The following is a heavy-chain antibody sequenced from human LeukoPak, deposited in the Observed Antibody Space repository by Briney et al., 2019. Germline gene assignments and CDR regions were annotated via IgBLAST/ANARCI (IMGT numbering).Heavy chain of an antibody. J-gene: IGHJ5*02. Sequence: SETLSLTCSVSGGSISSNTYYWCWIRQPPGKGLEWIVTIYHSGSTYYNPSLKSRVTISLDTSKNQFSLNLSSVTAADTAVYHCAKDRRASEGYCSGGSCYHLSEGFDPWGQGTLVTVSS. CDR1: GGSISSNTYY. CDR2: IYHSGST. V-gene: IGHV4-39*07. D-gene: IGHD2-15*01. CDR3: AKDRRASEGYCSGGSCYHLSEGFDP.